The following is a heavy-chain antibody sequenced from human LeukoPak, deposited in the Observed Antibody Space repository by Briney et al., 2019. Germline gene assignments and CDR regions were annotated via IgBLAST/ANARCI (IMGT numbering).Heavy chain of an antibody. Sequence: GGSLRLSWAASGFTFISYSMNWFGQPPGKGLRGASSISSSSSYIYYADSVKGRFTISRDNAKNSLYLQMNSLRAEDTAVYYCAREWGIAAAESDYWGQGTLVTVSS. CDR2: ISSSSSYI. V-gene: IGHV3-21*01. CDR1: GFTFISYS. D-gene: IGHD6-13*01. CDR3: AREWGIAAAESDY. J-gene: IGHJ4*02.